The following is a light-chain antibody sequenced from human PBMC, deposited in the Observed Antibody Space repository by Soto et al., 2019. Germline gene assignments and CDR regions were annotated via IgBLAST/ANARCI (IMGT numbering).Light chain of an antibody. V-gene: IGKV3-11*01. CDR2: DTS. CDR1: QSVSSS. Sequence: EIVLSQSLATLSSFPGDRVTLSCRASQSVSSSLAWYQQKPGQAPRLLIYDTSNRATDIPPRFSGSGSGTDFTLTISSLEPEDSAVYYCLQRSNWLTFGGGTKVDIK. CDR3: LQRSNWLT. J-gene: IGKJ4*01.